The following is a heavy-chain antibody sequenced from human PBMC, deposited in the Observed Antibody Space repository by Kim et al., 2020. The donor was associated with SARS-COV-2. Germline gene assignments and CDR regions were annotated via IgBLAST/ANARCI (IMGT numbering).Heavy chain of an antibody. J-gene: IGHJ4*02. CDR3: ATTSCDY. D-gene: IGHD2-2*01. Sequence: GGSLRLSCAASGFTVSGNYMNWVRQAPGKGLEWVSIVDSDGRTYYADSVKGRFTISRDISKNTVYLQMNSLRADDTAVYYCATTSCDYWGQGTLVTVSS. CDR1: GFTVSGNY. CDR2: VDSDGRT. V-gene: IGHV3-53*01.